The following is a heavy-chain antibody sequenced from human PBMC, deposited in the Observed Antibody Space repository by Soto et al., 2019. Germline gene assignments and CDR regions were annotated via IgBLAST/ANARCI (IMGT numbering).Heavy chain of an antibody. D-gene: IGHD3-3*01. CDR2: ISYDGSNK. V-gene: IGHV3-30-3*01. CDR3: ARGNPTNYDFWSGYSGPYGMDV. Sequence: AGGAPRISCAASGFTFSSYAMHWVPPAPRKGLERGVVISYDGSNKYYADSVKGRFTISRDNSKNTLYLQMNSLRAEDTAVYYCARGNPTNYDFWSGYSGPYGMDVWGQGTTVTVSS. CDR1: GFTFSSYA. J-gene: IGHJ6*02.